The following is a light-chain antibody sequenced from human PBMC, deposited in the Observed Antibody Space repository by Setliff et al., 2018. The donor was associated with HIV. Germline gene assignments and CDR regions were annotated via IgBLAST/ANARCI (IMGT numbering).Light chain of an antibody. CDR2: DVS. V-gene: IGLV2-11*01. J-gene: IGLJ1*01. CDR3: CSYAGSYSFV. Sequence: QSALAQPPSVSGSLGRSVTISCTGTGGNVGAYNYVSWYQQHPGKAPKLLIYDVSKRPSGVPDRISGSKSGTTAPLTISGLQGEDEADYHCCSYAGSYSFVFGTGTKVTVL. CDR1: GGNVGAYNY.